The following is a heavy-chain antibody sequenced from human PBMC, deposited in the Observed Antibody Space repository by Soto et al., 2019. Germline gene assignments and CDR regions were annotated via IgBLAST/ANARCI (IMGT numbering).Heavy chain of an antibody. CDR1: GYTFTSYY. J-gene: IGHJ6*02. V-gene: IGHV1-46*01. D-gene: IGHD2-21*02. CDR2: INPSGGST. CDR3: AIVRSYCGGDCYGPYYYGMDV. Sequence: ASVKVSCKASGYTFTSYYMHWVRQAPGQGLEWMGIINPSGGSTSYAQKFQGRVTMTRDTSTSTVYMELSSLRSEDTAVYYCAIVRSYCGGDCYGPYYYGMDVWGQGTTVTVSS.